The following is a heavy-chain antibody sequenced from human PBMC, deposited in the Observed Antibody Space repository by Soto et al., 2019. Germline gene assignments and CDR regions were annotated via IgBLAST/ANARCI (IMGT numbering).Heavy chain of an antibody. CDR1: GFTFSYYY. Sequence: PGGSLRLSCAASGFTFSYYYMSWIRQAPGKGLEWVSYISSSGSTIYYADSVKGRFTISRDNAKNSLYLQMNSLRAEDTAVYYCAKFPWGSQLLSWFDPWGQGTLVTVSS. CDR2: ISSSGSTI. J-gene: IGHJ5*02. V-gene: IGHV3-11*01. CDR3: AKFPWGSQLLSWFDP. D-gene: IGHD2-2*01.